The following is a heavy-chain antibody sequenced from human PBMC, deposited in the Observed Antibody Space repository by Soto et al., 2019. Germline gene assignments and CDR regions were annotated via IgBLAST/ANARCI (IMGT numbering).Heavy chain of an antibody. V-gene: IGHV1-18*01. D-gene: IGHD5-12*01. CDR2: ISSYNGNT. CDR1: GSLVNGYG. CDR3: ATGGGKRYGELEF. J-gene: IGHJ4*02. Sequence: QVQLLQSGAEVKKPGASLKVSCKASGSLVNGYGVSWVRQAPGQGLEWMGWISSYNGNTRSTQKFQARVTMTTDTSTSPAYMELGSLTSDDTAVYYCATGGGKRYGELEFWGQGTLVTVSS.